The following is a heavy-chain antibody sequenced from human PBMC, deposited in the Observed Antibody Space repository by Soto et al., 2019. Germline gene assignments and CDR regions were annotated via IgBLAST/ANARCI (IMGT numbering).Heavy chain of an antibody. CDR1: GYTFTSYG. Sequence: QVQLVQSGAEVKKPGASVVVSCKASGYTFTSYGMHWMRQAPGQRLEWMGWINAGNGYTKYSQKFQGRVTIARDTSARTAYMELGSLTSEDTAVYYCAREGAQWELLNWGQGTLVTVSS. J-gene: IGHJ4*02. V-gene: IGHV1-3*01. CDR2: INAGNGYT. CDR3: AREGAQWELLN. D-gene: IGHD1-26*01.